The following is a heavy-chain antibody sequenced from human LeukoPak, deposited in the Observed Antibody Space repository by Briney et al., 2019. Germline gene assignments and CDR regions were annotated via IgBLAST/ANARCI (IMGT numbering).Heavy chain of an antibody. J-gene: IGHJ4*02. V-gene: IGHV1-18*01. CDR3: AAVRLSEWLAWGDYYFDY. D-gene: IGHD3-3*01. Sequence: ASVKVSCKASGYTFTSYGITWVRQAPGRGLEWMGWISAYNGNTNYAQKLQGRVTMTTDTSTSTAYMELRSLRSDDTAVYYCAAVRLSEWLAWGDYYFDYWGQGTLVTVSS. CDR2: ISAYNGNT. CDR1: GYTFTSYG.